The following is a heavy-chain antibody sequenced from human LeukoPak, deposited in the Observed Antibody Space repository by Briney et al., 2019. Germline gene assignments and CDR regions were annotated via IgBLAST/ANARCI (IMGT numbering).Heavy chain of an antibody. CDR3: ARVRGTALTAYPGYFDY. J-gene: IGHJ4*02. V-gene: IGHV1-18*04. CDR1: GYTFTSYG. CDR2: ISIYTGNT. Sequence: VSVKVSCKASGYTFTSYGISWVRQAPGQGLEWMGWISIYTGNTKYGEKFQGRATMTRDTSTSTAYMEVGSLRSDDTAVYYCARVRGTALTAYPGYFDYWGQGTLVTVSS. D-gene: IGHD2-21*02.